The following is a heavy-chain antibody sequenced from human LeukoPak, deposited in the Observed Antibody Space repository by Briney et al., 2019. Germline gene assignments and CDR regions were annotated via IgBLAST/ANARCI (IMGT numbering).Heavy chain of an antibody. D-gene: IGHD3-22*01. CDR2: VSGNGGST. V-gene: IGHV3-23*01. CDR3: AKSPGSDYLFDY. Sequence: PGGSLRLSCAASGFTFSSYAMSWVRQAPGKGLDWVSAVSGNGGSTNYADSVKGRFTISRDNSKNTLYLQMNSLRAEDTAVYYCAKSPGSDYLFDYWGQGTLVTVSS. J-gene: IGHJ4*02. CDR1: GFTFSSYA.